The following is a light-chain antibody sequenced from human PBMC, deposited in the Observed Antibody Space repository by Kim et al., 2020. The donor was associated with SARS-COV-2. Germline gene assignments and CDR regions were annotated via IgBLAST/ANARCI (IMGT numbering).Light chain of an antibody. CDR3: QSYDSSLSGFV. CDR2: GDI. J-gene: IGLJ1*01. CDR1: HSNIGAGYD. V-gene: IGLV1-40*01. Sequence: QSVLTQQPSVSGAPGQRVTVSCIGTHSNIGAGYDVHWYQQFPGMAPKLLIYGDINRPSGVPDRFSGSKTGSSASLVITGLQPEDEADYYCQSYDSSLSGFVFGSGTKVTVL.